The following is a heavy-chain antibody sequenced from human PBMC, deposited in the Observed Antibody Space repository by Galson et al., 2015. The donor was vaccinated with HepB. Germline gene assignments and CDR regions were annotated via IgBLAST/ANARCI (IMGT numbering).Heavy chain of an antibody. J-gene: IGHJ4*02. CDR3: AKGDTAMPYYFDY. CDR1: GFTFSSYA. V-gene: IGHV3-23*01. D-gene: IGHD5-18*01. CDR2: ISGSGGST. Sequence: SLRLSCAASGFTFSSYAMSWVRQAPGKGLEWVSAISGSGGSTYYADSVKGRFTISRDNSKNTLYLQMNSLRAEDTAVYYCAKGDTAMPYYFDYWGQGTLVTVSS.